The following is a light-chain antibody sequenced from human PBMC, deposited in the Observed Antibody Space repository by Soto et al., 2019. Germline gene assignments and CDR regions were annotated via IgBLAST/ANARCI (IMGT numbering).Light chain of an antibody. J-gene: IGKJ4*01. Sequence: EIVLTQAPASLCLPPGERASLSCRASQSVSSYLAWYQQKPGQAPRLLIYDASNRATGIPARFSGSGSGTDFTLTIISLQSEDFAVYYCHQYGTSPLTFGGGTKVDIK. CDR2: DAS. CDR1: QSVSSY. V-gene: IGKV3-11*01. CDR3: HQYGTSPLT.